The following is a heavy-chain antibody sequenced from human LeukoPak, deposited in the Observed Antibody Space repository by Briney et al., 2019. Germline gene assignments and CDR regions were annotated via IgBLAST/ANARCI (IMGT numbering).Heavy chain of an antibody. J-gene: IGHJ5*02. CDR3: ARDQPGTYTMSST. CDR1: GFTFVHFS. CDR2: VSGEQTDK. V-gene: IGHV3-30*04. D-gene: IGHD7-27*01. Sequence: GGSLRLSYVASGFTFVHFSMHWVRQAPGKGLEWVAFVSGEQTDKYYADSVKGRFTISRDNSRNTLFLEMNSLRPDDTAVYYCARDQPGTYTMSSTWGQGTLVTVSS.